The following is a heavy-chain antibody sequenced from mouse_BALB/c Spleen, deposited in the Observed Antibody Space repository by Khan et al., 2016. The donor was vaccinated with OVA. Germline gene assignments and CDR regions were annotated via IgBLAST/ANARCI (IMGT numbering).Heavy chain of an antibody. J-gene: IGHJ2*01. V-gene: IGHV5-17*02. CDR1: GFTFTSFG. CDR2: ISGGSTII. CDR3: ARRADYGTSYVNFDY. Sequence: VHLVESGGGLVQPGGSRKLSCAASGFTFTSFGMHWVRQTPEKGLEWVAYISGGSTIIYYADTVKGRFTLSRANPNNTLFLQMTSLRYEDTAMYYWARRADYGTSYVNFDYGGQGTTLTVSS. D-gene: IGHD1-1*01.